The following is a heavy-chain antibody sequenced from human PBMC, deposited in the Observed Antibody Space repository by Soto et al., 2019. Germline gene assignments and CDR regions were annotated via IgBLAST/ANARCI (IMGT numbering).Heavy chain of an antibody. V-gene: IGHV1-18*01. CDR1: GYTFSNYG. J-gene: IGHJ4*02. CDR2: ISAYNGNT. Sequence: QVQLVQSGAEVKKPGASVKVSCKTSGYTFSNYGINWVRQAPGQGLEWMGWISAYNGNTNFAQKLQGRVSLTTDTSSTTAYMELRSLTSDDTAVYYCARALVPGYTGFSDYWGQGTLVTVSS. CDR3: ARALVPGYTGFSDY. D-gene: IGHD5-12*01.